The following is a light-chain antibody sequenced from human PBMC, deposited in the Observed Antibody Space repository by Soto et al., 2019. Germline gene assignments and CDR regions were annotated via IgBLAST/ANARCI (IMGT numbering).Light chain of an antibody. CDR1: QSVSSN. Sequence: EIVMTQSPATLSVSPGERATLSCRASQSVSSNLVWYQQKRGQAPRLLMYGASTRTTGIPARFSGSRSGTEFTLTISSLQSEDFAVYYCQQYNNWPPTFGQGTKLEIK. J-gene: IGKJ2*01. V-gene: IGKV3-15*01. CDR3: QQYNNWPPT. CDR2: GAS.